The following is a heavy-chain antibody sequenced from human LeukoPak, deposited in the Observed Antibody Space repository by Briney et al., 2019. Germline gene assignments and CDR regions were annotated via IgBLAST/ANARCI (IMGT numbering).Heavy chain of an antibody. Sequence: PGGSLRLSCVASGFTFSSYWMTWVRQAPGKGLEWVANIKTDGSLIYYVDSVKGRFTISRDNSKNTLYLQMNSLRAEDTAVYYCAKDPSSSWFGDYFDYWGQGTLVTVSS. D-gene: IGHD6-13*01. J-gene: IGHJ4*02. CDR3: AKDPSSSWFGDYFDY. CDR2: IKTDGSLI. CDR1: GFTFSSYW. V-gene: IGHV3-7*03.